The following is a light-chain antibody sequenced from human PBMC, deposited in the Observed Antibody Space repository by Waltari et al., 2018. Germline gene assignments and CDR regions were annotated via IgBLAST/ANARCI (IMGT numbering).Light chain of an antibody. J-gene: IGKJ1*01. CDR2: GAS. CDR3: QQSKIWPA. V-gene: IGKV3-15*01. CDR1: PGISSD. Sequence: EIVMTQSPATLSVSPGERATLSCRASPGISSDLAWYQQKPGQAPRLLIFGASTRATGVPARFSGSGSGTEFTLTISSLQSEDFGVYYCQQSKIWPAFGQGTKVEIK.